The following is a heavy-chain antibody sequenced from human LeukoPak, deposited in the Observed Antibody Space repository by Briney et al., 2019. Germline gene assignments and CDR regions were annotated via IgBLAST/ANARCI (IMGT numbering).Heavy chain of an antibody. CDR1: GGTFSSYA. J-gene: IGHJ4*02. CDR3: ARGGPAWFSNGGGGDY. D-gene: IGHD3-10*01. V-gene: IGHV1-69*13. CDR2: IIPIFGTA. Sequence: SVKVSCKASGGTFSSYAISWVRQAPGQGLEWMGGIIPIFGTANYAQKFQGRVTITADESTSTAYMELSSLRSEDTAGYYCARGGPAWFSNGGGGDYWGQGTLVTVSS.